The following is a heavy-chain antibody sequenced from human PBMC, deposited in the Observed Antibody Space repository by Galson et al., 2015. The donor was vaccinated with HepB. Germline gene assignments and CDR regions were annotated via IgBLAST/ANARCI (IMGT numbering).Heavy chain of an antibody. CDR1: GFTFSNAW. J-gene: IGHJ4*02. CDR3: TTAHIVATTPYYYFDY. CDR2: IKSKTDGGTT. Sequence: SLRLSCAASGFTFSNAWMSWVRQAPGKGLEWVGRIKSKTDGGTTDYAAPVKGRFTISRDDSKNTLYLQMNGLKTEDTAVYYCTTAHIVATTPYYYFDYWGQGTLVTVSS. D-gene: IGHD5-12*01. V-gene: IGHV3-15*01.